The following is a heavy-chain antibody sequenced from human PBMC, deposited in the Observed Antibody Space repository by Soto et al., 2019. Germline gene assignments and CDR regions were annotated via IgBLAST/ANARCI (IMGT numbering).Heavy chain of an antibody. D-gene: IGHD3-3*01. CDR3: ARTYYDFWSGYSRYYGMDV. Sequence: QVPLVQSGAEVKKPGASVKVSCKASGYTFTSYGISWVRQAPGQGLEWMGWISAYNGNTNYAQKLQGRVTMTTDTSTSTAYMELRSLRSDDTAVYYCARTYYDFWSGYSRYYGMDVWGQGTTVTVSS. CDR1: GYTFTSYG. J-gene: IGHJ6*02. CDR2: ISAYNGNT. V-gene: IGHV1-18*01.